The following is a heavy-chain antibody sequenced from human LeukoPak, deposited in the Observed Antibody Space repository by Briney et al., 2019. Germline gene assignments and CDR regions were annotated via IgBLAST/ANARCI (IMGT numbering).Heavy chain of an antibody. J-gene: IGHJ6*02. Sequence: GGSLRLSCAASGFTFSSYAMSWVRQAPGKGLEWVSAISGSGGTTYYADSVKGRFTISRDNSKNTLYLQMDGLRAEDRAVYYCAKDPRDYGDYYYGMDVWGQGTTVTVSS. CDR2: ISGSGGTT. CDR1: GFTFSSYA. D-gene: IGHD4-17*01. CDR3: AKDPRDYGDYYYGMDV. V-gene: IGHV3-23*01.